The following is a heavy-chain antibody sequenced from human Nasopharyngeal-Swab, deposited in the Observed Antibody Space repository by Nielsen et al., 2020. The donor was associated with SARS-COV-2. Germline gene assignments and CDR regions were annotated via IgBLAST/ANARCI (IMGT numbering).Heavy chain of an antibody. J-gene: IGHJ5*02. Sequence: GESLKISCKGSGYSFTSYWISWVRQMPGKGLEWMGRIDPSDSYTNYSPSFQGHFTISADKSISTAYLQWSSLKASDTAMYYCARGSIVVVVAATGWFDPWGQGTLVTVSS. CDR1: GYSFTSYW. CDR3: ARGSIVVVVAATGWFDP. CDR2: IDPSDSYT. D-gene: IGHD2-15*01. V-gene: IGHV5-10-1*01.